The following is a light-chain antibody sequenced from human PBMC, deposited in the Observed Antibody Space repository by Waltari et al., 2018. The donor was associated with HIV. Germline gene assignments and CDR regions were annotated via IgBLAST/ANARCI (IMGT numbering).Light chain of an antibody. CDR2: DST. V-gene: IGLV7-46*01. CDR1: AGPVTSKKY. J-gene: IGLJ2*01. Sequence: QAAVTQERSMPVSPGGTIIITGGSSAGPVTSKKYAYWFQQKPGHAPTTLIFDSTKRHSWTPARFSGFLLGDKAVLTLSGALSEDEAFYYCLLFFGATRIFGGGTMVTV. CDR3: LLFFGATRI.